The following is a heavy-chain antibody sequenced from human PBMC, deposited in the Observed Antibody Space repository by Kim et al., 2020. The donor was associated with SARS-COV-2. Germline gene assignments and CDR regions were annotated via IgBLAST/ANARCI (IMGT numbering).Heavy chain of an antibody. CDR2: INGAASPK. Sequence: GGPLILSCAASGFSLGRHYMHWVRQVPGNGPDWVSRINGAASPKTYADFVRGRFIIDRDNAKQAFYLQMNDLRAEDTAVYYCARFGADSSFWGPGALVTVSS. D-gene: IGHD3-3*01. J-gene: IGHJ4*02. V-gene: IGHV3-74*01. CDR3: ARFGADSSF. CDR1: GFSLGRHY.